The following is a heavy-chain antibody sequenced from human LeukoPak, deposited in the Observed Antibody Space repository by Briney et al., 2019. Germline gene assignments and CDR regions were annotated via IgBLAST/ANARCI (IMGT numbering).Heavy chain of an antibody. J-gene: IGHJ4*02. CDR3: ARDGYSFARDF. CDR2: IKPDGSEK. CDR1: GFTFSSYW. D-gene: IGHD5-12*01. V-gene: IGHV3-7*01. Sequence: PGGSLRLSCAVSGFTFSSYWMSWVRQAPGKGLEWVANIKPDGSEKYYVDSVKGRFTISRDNAKNPLYLQMNSLRAEDTAVYYCARDGYSFARDFWGQGTLVTVSS.